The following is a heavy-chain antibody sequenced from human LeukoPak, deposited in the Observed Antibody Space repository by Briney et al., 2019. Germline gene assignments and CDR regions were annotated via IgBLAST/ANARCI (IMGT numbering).Heavy chain of an antibody. CDR1: GFTFSSCW. Sequence: PGGSLRLSCAASGFTFSSCWMSWVRQAPGKGLEWVANIKQDGSEKYYVDSVKGRFTISRDNAKNSLYLQMNSLRAEDTAVYYCARSRYDFWSGYYTGDYYYYMDVWGKGTTVTVSS. V-gene: IGHV3-7*01. J-gene: IGHJ6*03. CDR2: IKQDGSEK. CDR3: ARSRYDFWSGYYTGDYYYYMDV. D-gene: IGHD3-3*01.